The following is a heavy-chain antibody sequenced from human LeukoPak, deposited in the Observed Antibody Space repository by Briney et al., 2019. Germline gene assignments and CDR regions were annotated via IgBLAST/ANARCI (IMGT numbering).Heavy chain of an antibody. CDR2: ISGSGGST. V-gene: IGHV3-23*01. CDR1: GFTFSSYA. J-gene: IGHJ4*02. D-gene: IGHD1-26*01. Sequence: GGSLRLSCAASGFTFSSYAMSWVRQAPRKGLEWVSAISGSGGSTYYADSVKGRFTISRDNSKNTLYLQMNSLRAEDTAVYYCAKDIPLGARIVGATGYWGQGTLVTVSS. CDR3: AKDIPLGARIVGATGY.